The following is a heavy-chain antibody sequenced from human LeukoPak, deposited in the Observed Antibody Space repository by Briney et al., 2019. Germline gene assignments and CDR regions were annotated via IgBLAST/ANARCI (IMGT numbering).Heavy chain of an antibody. V-gene: IGHV4-59*01. CDR3: AREVGVDTAMVTYYFVY. D-gene: IGHD5-18*01. CDR2: IYYSGST. Sequence: PSETLSLTCTLSGVSISSYYWSWIRQPPGKGLKWVGYIYYSGSTNYNPSLKSRVTISEDTSQNQVSLKLSSVTAADTAVYYCAREVGVDTAMVTYYFVYWGQGTLVTVST. CDR1: GVSISSYY. J-gene: IGHJ4*02.